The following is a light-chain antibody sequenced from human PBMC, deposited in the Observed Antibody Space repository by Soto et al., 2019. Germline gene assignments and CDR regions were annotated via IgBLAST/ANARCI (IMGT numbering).Light chain of an antibody. V-gene: IGKV1-5*03. CDR1: QSISTW. J-gene: IGKJ3*01. CDR3: QQYNSHLGIT. Sequence: DIQMTQSPSTLSASVGDRVTITCRASQSISTWLAWYQQEPGKAPKLLIYKASSLESGVPSRFSGSGSGTEFTLTISSLQPDDFATYYCQQYNSHLGITFGPGTKVDIK. CDR2: KAS.